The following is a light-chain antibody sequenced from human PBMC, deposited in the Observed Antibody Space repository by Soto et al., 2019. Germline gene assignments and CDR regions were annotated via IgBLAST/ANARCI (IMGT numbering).Light chain of an antibody. CDR1: QSVSDN. J-gene: IGKJ4*01. Sequence: EIVMTQSPVTLSVSPGERATLSCRASQSVSDNLAWYQQKPGQAPRLLFYGASTRATDIPVRFSGSGSGTEFILTISSLQSEDFAVYYCQQYNNWPLTFGGGTKWIS. CDR3: QQYNNWPLT. CDR2: GAS. V-gene: IGKV3D-15*01.